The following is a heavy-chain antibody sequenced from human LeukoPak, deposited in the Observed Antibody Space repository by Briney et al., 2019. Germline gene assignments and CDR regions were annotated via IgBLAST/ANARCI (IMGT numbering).Heavy chain of an antibody. Sequence: SETLPLTCTVSGGSIISSDYHWGWVRQPPGKGLEWIGEINHSGSTNYNPSLKSRVTISVDTSKNQFSLKLSSVTAADTAVYYCARGRGTYSSGWYGWLPPGPNDYWGQGTLVTVSS. D-gene: IGHD6-19*01. CDR1: GGSIISSDYH. CDR2: INHSGST. CDR3: ARGRGTYSSGWYGWLPPGPNDY. J-gene: IGHJ4*02. V-gene: IGHV4-39*07.